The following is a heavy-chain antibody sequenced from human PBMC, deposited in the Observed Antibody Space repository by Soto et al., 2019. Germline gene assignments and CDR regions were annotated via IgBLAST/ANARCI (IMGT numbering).Heavy chain of an antibody. Sequence: SETLSLTCAVSDGSISSAGYSWTWIRQPPGKGLEWIGYVYRGERPYYTPSLQSRVTISVDRSKSNFSLKLTSVTAADTAVYYCARVFDYPGIFDQWGQGILVTVSS. CDR1: DGSISSAGYS. V-gene: IGHV4-30-2*01. CDR3: ARVFDYPGIFDQ. CDR2: VYRGERP. D-gene: IGHD3-16*01. J-gene: IGHJ4*02.